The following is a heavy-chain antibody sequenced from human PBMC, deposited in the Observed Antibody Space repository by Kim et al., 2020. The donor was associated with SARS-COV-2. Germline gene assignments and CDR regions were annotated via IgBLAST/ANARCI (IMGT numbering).Heavy chain of an antibody. V-gene: IGHV4-34*01. J-gene: IGHJ4*02. D-gene: IGHD3-3*01. Sequence: SETLSLTCAVYGGSFSGYYWSWIRQPPGKGLEWIGEINHSGSTNYNPSLKSRVTISVDTSKNQFSLKLSSVTAADTAVYYCARGKWSGYYKWGQGTLVTVSS. CDR3: ARGKWSGYYK. CDR2: INHSGST. CDR1: GGSFSGYY.